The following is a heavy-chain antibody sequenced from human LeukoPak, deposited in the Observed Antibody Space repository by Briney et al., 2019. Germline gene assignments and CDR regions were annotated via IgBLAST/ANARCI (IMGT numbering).Heavy chain of an antibody. CDR1: GFTFSSYA. V-gene: IGHV3-23*01. J-gene: IGHJ6*03. D-gene: IGHD2-8*01. CDR3: ANGNRCTSPNCLGYYYFYMDV. Sequence: PGGSLRLSCAASGFTFSSYAMSWVRQAPGKGLEWVSAISGSGGGTYYADSVKGRFTISRDNSKNTLYLQMNSLRAEDTAVYYCANGNRCTSPNCLGYYYFYMDVWGKGTTVTVSS. CDR2: ISGSGGGT.